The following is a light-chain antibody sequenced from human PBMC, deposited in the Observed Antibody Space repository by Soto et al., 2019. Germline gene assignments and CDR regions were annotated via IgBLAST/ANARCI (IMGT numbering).Light chain of an antibody. Sequence: EIVMTQSPAILSVSPGERATLFCRASQSVRSNFLAWYQNKPGQAPRLLIHGASTRATGVPARFSGSASETEFTLTISSLQSEDFAVYYCQQYSAWPLTFGGGTKVEIK. CDR1: QSVRSN. J-gene: IGKJ4*01. V-gene: IGKV3-15*01. CDR2: GAS. CDR3: QQYSAWPLT.